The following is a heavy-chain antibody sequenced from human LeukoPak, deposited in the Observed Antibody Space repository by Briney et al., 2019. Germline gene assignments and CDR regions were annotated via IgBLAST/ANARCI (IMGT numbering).Heavy chain of an antibody. CDR2: INPNSGGT. J-gene: IGHJ5*02. V-gene: IGHV1-2*02. D-gene: IGHD2-15*01. Sequence: ASVKVSWKASGYTFTDYHMHWVRQAPGQGPEWMGWINPNSGGTNYAQKFQGRVTMTRDTSITTAYMELSRLRSDDTAVYYCAREGWSDPWGQGTLVTVSS. CDR3: AREGWSDP. CDR1: GYTFTDYH.